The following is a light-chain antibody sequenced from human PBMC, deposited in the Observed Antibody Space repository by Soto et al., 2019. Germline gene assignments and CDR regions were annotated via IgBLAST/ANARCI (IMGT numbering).Light chain of an antibody. CDR2: DVS. CDR3: CSYTSSIFVV. V-gene: IGLV2-14*01. CDR1: SSDVGGYNY. Sequence: QSALTQPASVSGSPGQSITISCTGTSSDVGGYNYVSWYQQHPGKAPKLMIYDVSNRPSGVSNRFSGSKSGNTASLTISGLQAEDEADYYCCSYTSSIFVVFGGGTKLTVL. J-gene: IGLJ2*01.